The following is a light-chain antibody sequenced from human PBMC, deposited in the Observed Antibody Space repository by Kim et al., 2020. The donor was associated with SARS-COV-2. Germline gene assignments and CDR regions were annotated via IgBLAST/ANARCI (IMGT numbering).Light chain of an antibody. Sequence: KTVTSSCTRSSGSIDSHFVQWFQQRPGSAPITVIYDDDQRPSGVPDRFSASVDTASNSASLIISGLRTEDEADYFCQSYDSTTFAVFGTGTQLTVL. V-gene: IGLV6-57*03. CDR3: QSYDSTTFAV. CDR1: SGSIDSHF. J-gene: IGLJ7*01. CDR2: DDD.